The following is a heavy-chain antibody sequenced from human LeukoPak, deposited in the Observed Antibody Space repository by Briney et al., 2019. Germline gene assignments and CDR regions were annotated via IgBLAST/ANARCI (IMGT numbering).Heavy chain of an antibody. J-gene: IGHJ5*02. CDR2: LYYSGIT. CDR3: AREVLGAPEYNWFDP. CDR1: GGSISSDDSS. Sequence: PSETLSLTCTVSGGSISSDDSSWSWIRQPPGKGLEWIGYLYYSGITFYNPSLRSRVTISPDMSRNQFSLKLTSVTAADTAVYYCAREVLGAPEYNWFDPWGQGTLVTVSS. D-gene: IGHD1-14*01. V-gene: IGHV4-30-4*07.